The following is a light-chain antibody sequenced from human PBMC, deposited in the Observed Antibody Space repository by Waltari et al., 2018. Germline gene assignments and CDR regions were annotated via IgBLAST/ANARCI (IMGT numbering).Light chain of an antibody. V-gene: IGLV7-46*01. CDR2: DTT. CDR3: FLSYGGARV. J-gene: IGLJ3*02. CDR1: TGAVTNGHS. Sequence: QAVVTQEPSLTVSPGGTVTLTCGSSTGAVTNGHSPYWFHKKRGQAPRTLIYDTTDRHSWTPARFSGSLLGGKAALTRSGAQPEDEADYYCFLSYGGARVFGGGTKLTVL.